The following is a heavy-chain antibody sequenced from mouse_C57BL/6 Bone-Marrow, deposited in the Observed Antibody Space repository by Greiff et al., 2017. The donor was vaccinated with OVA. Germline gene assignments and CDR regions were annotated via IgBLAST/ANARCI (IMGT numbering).Heavy chain of an antibody. V-gene: IGHV5-6*02. Sequence: DVMLVESGGDLVKPGGSLKLSCAASGFTFSSYGMSWVRQTPDKRLEWVATISSGGSYTYYPDSVKGRFTISRDNAKNTLYLQMSSLKSEDTAMYYCARLEGASDWGQGTLVTVSA. CDR1: GFTFSSYG. CDR2: ISSGGSYT. D-gene: IGHD3-1*01. J-gene: IGHJ3*01. CDR3: ARLEGASD.